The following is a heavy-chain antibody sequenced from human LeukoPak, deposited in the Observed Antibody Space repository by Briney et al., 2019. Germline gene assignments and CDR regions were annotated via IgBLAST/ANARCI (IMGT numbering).Heavy chain of an antibody. CDR2: IYYSGST. Sequence: SETLSLTCAVSGGSISSRSYYWGWVRQPPGKGLEWYGSIYYSGSTYYNPRLMSRFTISVDTSKNQFSMKLSSVTAADTAVYYCARHEAFDVLMVYAIFFDYWGQGTLVTVSS. V-gene: IGHV4-39*01. CDR1: GGSISSRSYY. D-gene: IGHD2-8*01. J-gene: IGHJ4*02. CDR3: ARHEAFDVLMVYAIFFDY.